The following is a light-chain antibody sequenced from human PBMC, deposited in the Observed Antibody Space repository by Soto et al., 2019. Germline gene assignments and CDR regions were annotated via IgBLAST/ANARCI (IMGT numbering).Light chain of an antibody. Sequence: QSALTQPASVSGSPGQSITISCTGTSSDVGGYNYVSWYQQHPGKAPKLMIYDVCNRPSGLSNRFSGSKSGNTASLTIAGLQAKDEADYYCSSYTSSSTLLYVFGTGTKLTVL. V-gene: IGLV2-14*01. CDR3: SSYTSSSTLLYV. CDR1: SSDVGGYNY. J-gene: IGLJ1*01. CDR2: DVC.